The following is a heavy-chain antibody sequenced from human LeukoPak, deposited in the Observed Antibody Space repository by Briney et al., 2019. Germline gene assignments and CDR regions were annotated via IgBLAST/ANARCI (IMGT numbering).Heavy chain of an antibody. Sequence: PGGSLRLSCAASGFTFSNYPMSWVRQAPGKGLQWVSAISGSGGSAYYADSVKGRFTISRDNSKNTLYLQMNSLRAEDTAVYYCARSYDFWSYGMDVWGQGTTVTVSS. CDR1: GFTFSNYP. J-gene: IGHJ6*02. CDR2: ISGSGGSA. D-gene: IGHD3-3*01. CDR3: ARSYDFWSYGMDV. V-gene: IGHV3-23*01.